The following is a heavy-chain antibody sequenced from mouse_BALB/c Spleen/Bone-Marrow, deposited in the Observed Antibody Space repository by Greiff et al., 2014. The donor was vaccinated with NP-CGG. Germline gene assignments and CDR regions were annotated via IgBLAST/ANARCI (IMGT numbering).Heavy chain of an antibody. CDR2: ISDGGGYT. CDR3: ARSGGRYGAMDY. D-gene: IGHD2-10*02. CDR1: GFTFSDYY. V-gene: IGHV5-4*02. Sequence: EVKLEESGGGLVKPGGSLKLSCAASGFTFSDYYMYWVRQTPEKRLEWVATISDGGGYTYYPDSVWGRFTISRDNAKNNLYLQMSNLKSEDTAMYYCARSGGRYGAMDYWGQGTSVTVFS. J-gene: IGHJ4*01.